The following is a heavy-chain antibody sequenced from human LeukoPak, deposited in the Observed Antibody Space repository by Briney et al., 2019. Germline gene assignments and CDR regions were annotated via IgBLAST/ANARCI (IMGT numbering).Heavy chain of an antibody. V-gene: IGHV1-2*02. Sequence: ASVKVSFKASGYTFTDYYFHWVRQVPGQGLECMGWINPNTGGTNYPQKFQSRVTMTRDTAISTAYMELTSLRSDDTAVYYCARDLGATTGAPWYYFDNWGQGTLVTVPS. CDR3: ARDLGATTGAPWYYFDN. CDR2: INPNTGGT. D-gene: IGHD1-26*01. J-gene: IGHJ4*01. CDR1: GYTFTDYY.